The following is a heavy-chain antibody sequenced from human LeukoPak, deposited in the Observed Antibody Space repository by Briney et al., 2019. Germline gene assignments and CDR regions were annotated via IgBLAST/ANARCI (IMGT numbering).Heavy chain of an antibody. CDR3: ARDRLRGDL. CDR2: LTTYNGKA. V-gene: IGHV1-18*01. CDR1: GFNFVAYG. D-gene: IGHD4-17*01. J-gene: IGHJ3*01. Sequence: ASVKVSCKTSGFNFVAYGITWVRQAPGQGLEWVGWLTTYNGKANYAEKFQGRATMTMDKSTSTAYMEVKNLKVDDTAMYYCARDRLRGDLWGQGTMITVSS.